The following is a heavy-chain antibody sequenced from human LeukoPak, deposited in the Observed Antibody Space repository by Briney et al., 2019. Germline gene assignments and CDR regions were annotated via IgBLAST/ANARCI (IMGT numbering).Heavy chain of an antibody. Sequence: GGSLRLSCAASGFTFSNYSMNWVRQAPGKGLEWVSSISSSSSSIYYADSVKGRFTISRDNAKNSLYLQMNSLRAADTAVYYCAKDPTHYRVWDDYDSTVLSYWGQGTLVTVSS. D-gene: IGHD3-22*01. V-gene: IGHV3-21*01. CDR1: GFTFSNYS. J-gene: IGHJ4*02. CDR3: AKDPTHYRVWDDYDSTVLSY. CDR2: ISSSSSSI.